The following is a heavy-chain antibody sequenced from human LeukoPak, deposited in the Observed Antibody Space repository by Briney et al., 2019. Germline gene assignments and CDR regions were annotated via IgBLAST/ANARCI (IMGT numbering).Heavy chain of an antibody. CDR1: GFTFSSYG. CDR2: IRYDGSNK. J-gene: IGHJ3*02. V-gene: IGHV3-30*02. CDR3: AKSRSGYYQLAFDI. Sequence: GGSLRLSCAASGFTFSSYGMHWVRQAPGKGLEWVAFIRYDGSNKYYADSVKGRFTISRDNSMNTLYLQMNSLRAEDTAVYYCAKSRSGYYQLAFDIWGQGTMVTVSS. D-gene: IGHD3-22*01.